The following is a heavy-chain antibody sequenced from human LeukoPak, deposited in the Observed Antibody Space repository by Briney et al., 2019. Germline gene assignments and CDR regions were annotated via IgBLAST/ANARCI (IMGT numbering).Heavy chain of an antibody. Sequence: PGGSQRLSCAASGITFGNNWMHRVRQGPGKGLVWISRINSDGGGAIYADSVKGRFTVSRDNAKNTLYLQMNSLRAEDTAVYYCARDVPHNWFDTWGQGTLVTVSS. CDR2: INSDGGGA. CDR1: GITFGNNW. V-gene: IGHV3-74*01. CDR3: ARDVPHNWFDT. J-gene: IGHJ5*02.